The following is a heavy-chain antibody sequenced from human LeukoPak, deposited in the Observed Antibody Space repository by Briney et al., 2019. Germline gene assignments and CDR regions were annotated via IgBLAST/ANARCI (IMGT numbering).Heavy chain of an antibody. Sequence: ASVKVSCKVSGYTLTELSMHWVRQAPGKGLEWMGGFDPEDGETICAQKFQGRVTMTEDTSTDTAYMELSSLRSEDTAVYYCATDQYYYGSGSTRFDYWGQGTLVTVSS. V-gene: IGHV1-24*01. J-gene: IGHJ4*02. CDR2: FDPEDGET. CDR1: GYTLTELS. CDR3: ATDQYYYGSGSTRFDY. D-gene: IGHD3-10*01.